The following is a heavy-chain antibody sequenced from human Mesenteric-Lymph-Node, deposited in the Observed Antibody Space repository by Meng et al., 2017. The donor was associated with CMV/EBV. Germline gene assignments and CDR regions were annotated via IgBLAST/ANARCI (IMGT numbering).Heavy chain of an antibody. D-gene: IGHD2-2*02. CDR2: INHSGST. CDR1: GVSFSGYY. Sequence: SETLSLTCAVYGVSFSGYYWSWIRQPPGKGLEWIGEINHSGSTNYNPSLKSRVTISVDTSKNQFSLKLSSVTAADTAVYYCARGVVVPAAISSYYYGMDVWGQGTTVTVSS. J-gene: IGHJ6*02. V-gene: IGHV4-34*01. CDR3: ARGVVVPAAISSYYYGMDV.